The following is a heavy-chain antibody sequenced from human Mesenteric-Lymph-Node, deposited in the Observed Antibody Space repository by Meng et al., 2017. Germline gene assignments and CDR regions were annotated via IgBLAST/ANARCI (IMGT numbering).Heavy chain of an antibody. D-gene: IGHD4-17*01. J-gene: IGHJ4*02. CDR3: ASGDKSIDGDYFLLPLLH. CDR1: GYTFTSYD. CDR2: MNPNSGNT. Sequence: ASVKVSCKASGYTFTSYDINWVRQATGQGLEWMGWMNPNSGNTGYAQKFQGRVTMTRSTSISTAYMELSSLTSEDTAVYYCASGDKSIDGDYFLLPLLHWGQGTLVTVSS. V-gene: IGHV1-8*01.